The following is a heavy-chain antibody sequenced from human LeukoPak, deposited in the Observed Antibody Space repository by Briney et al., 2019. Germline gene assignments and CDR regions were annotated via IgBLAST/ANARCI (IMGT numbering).Heavy chain of an antibody. CDR2: ISASDNTI. D-gene: IGHD2-15*01. CDR1: GFIFRTFW. J-gene: IGHJ6*02. V-gene: IGHV3-48*03. Sequence: GGSLRLSCAASGFIFRTFWMNWVRQAPGKGLVWVSYISASDNTIYYPDSVQGRFSISRDNAKNSLYLQMHSLRAEDTAVYYCVRGYSFGPYGMDVWGQGTTVTVSS. CDR3: VRGYSFGPYGMDV.